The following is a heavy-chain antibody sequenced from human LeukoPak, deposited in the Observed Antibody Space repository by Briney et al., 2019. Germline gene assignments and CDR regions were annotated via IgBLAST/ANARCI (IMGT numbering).Heavy chain of an antibody. CDR3: AKDAVPDFGVFILPYYFDY. CDR2: IRYDGSNK. D-gene: IGHD3-3*01. CDR1: GFTFSSYG. Sequence: GGSLRLSCAASGFTFSSYGMHWVRQTPGKGLEWVAFIRYDGSNKYYADSVKGRFTISRDNSKNTLYLQMNSLRAEDTAVYYCAKDAVPDFGVFILPYYFDYWGQGTLVTVSS. J-gene: IGHJ4*02. V-gene: IGHV3-30*02.